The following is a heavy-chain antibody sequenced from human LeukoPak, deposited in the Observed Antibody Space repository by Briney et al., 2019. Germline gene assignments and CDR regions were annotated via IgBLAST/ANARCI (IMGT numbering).Heavy chain of an antibody. Sequence: PSETLSLTCTVSGGSISSGGYYWSWIRQPPGKGLEWIGEIYHSGSTNYNPSLKSRVTISVDKSKNQFSLKLSSVTAADTAVYYCARDLGYSYGLRGFSRREFDYWGQGTLITVSS. J-gene: IGHJ4*02. D-gene: IGHD5-18*01. V-gene: IGHV4-39*07. CDR2: IYHSGST. CDR3: ARDLGYSYGLRGFSRREFDY. CDR1: GGSISSGGYY.